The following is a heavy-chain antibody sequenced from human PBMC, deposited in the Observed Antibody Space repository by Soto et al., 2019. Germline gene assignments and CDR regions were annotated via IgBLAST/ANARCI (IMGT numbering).Heavy chain of an antibody. J-gene: IGHJ4*02. CDR3: ARDSRQGIDY. CDR2: IAYDGSNK. CDR1: GFTFSSSA. V-gene: IGHV3-30-3*01. Sequence: QVQLVESGGGVVQPGRSLRLSCAASGFTFSSSAMHWVRQAPGKGLEWVAGIAYDGSNKYHADSVKGRFTISRDNSKNTLYVQMNSLGGEDTAVYYCARDSRQGIDYWGQGALVTVSS. D-gene: IGHD3-10*01.